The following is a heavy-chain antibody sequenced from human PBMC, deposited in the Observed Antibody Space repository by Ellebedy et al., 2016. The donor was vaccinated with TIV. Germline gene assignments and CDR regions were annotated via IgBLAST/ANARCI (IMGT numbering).Heavy chain of an antibody. J-gene: IGHJ4*01. CDR3: ARERESTCYFDY. Sequence: AASVKVSCKASGYIFTTYLIHWARQAPGQGLEWVGRINPSDGAIHYAQSFQGRVTMTRDTSTSTVYMELSSLRSEDTAVYFCARERESTCYFDYWGHGTLLTVS. D-gene: IGHD5/OR15-5a*01. V-gene: IGHV1-46*01. CDR1: GYIFTTYL. CDR2: INPSDGAI.